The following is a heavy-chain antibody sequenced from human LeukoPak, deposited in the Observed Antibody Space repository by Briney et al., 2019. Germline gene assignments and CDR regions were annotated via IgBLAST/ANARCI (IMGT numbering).Heavy chain of an antibody. CDR2: IYHSGST. CDR3: ARRVAYSSSWYRYFDY. V-gene: IGHV4-38-2*01. Sequence: SETLSLTCAVSGYSISSGYYWGWIRQPPGKGLGWTGSIYHSGSTYYNPSLKSRVTISVDTSKNQFSLKLSSVTAADTAVYYCARRVAYSSSWYRYFDYWGQGTLVTVSS. CDR1: GYSISSGYY. D-gene: IGHD6-13*01. J-gene: IGHJ4*02.